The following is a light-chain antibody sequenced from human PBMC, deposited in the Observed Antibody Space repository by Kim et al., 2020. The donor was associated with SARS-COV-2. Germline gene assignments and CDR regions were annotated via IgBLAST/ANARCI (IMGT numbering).Light chain of an antibody. J-gene: IGLJ2*01. Sequence: SYELTQPPSVSVAPGETARIACGGDNIGLKSVHWYQQKAGQAPVLVVHDDSDRPSGIPERFSGSNSGDTATLIISRVEVRDEADVYFQVWHRCGEQVAFGGGTQLTVL. CDR1: NIGLKS. CDR3: QVWHRCGEQVA. CDR2: DDS. V-gene: IGLV3-21*02.